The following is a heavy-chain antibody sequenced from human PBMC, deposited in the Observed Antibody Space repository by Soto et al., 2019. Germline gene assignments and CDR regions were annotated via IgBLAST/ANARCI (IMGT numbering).Heavy chain of an antibody. CDR1: GGSFSGYY. CDR3: ARAARLYYYGSGSYYRGYYFDY. J-gene: IGHJ4*02. V-gene: IGHV4-34*01. CDR2: INHSGST. D-gene: IGHD3-10*01. Sequence: QVQLQQWGAGLLKPSETLSLTCAVYGGSFSGYYWSWIRQPPGKGLEWIGEINHSGSTNYNPSLKSLATLSVDTSTNQFSLKLSSVTAADTAVYYCARAARLYYYGSGSYYRGYYFDYWGQGTLVTVSS.